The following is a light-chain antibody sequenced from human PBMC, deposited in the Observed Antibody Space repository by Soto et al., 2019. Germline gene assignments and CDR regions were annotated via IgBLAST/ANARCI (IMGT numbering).Light chain of an antibody. CDR3: SSFTTSGTLV. CDR1: NNDVSAYDY. V-gene: IGLV2-14*01. CDR2: DVS. Sequence: QSVLTQPASVSGSPGQSVTIPCTGTNNDVSAYDYVSWYQQHPGKVPTLIIFDVSSRPAGVSNRFSGSKSGNMASLTISGLQAEDEADYYCSSFTTSGTLVFGGGTK. J-gene: IGLJ3*02.